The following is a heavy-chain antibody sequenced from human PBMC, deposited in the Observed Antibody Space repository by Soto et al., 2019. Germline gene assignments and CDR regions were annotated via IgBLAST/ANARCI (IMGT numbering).Heavy chain of an antibody. CDR1: GFTFSSYA. Sequence: EVQLLESGGGLVQPGGSLRLSCAASGFTFSSYAMSWVRQAPGKRLEWVSAISGSGGSTYYADSVKGRFTISRDNSKNTLYLQMNSLRAEDTAVYYCAKDAIAVAGTGSLYYYGMDVWGQGTTVTVSS. CDR2: ISGSGGST. V-gene: IGHV3-23*01. D-gene: IGHD6-19*01. J-gene: IGHJ6*02. CDR3: AKDAIAVAGTGSLYYYGMDV.